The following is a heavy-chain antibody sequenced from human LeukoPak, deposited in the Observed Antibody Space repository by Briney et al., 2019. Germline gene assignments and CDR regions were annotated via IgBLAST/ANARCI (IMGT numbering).Heavy chain of an antibody. Sequence: GGSLRLSCAASGFTFRHYGMGWVRQAPGKGLEWVAVISYDGSNKYHAESVKGRFSISRDNSKKMLYLQMNSLRAEDTAVYYCARDPNYYDSSGYYLQIDYWGQGTLVTVSS. D-gene: IGHD3-22*01. CDR1: GFTFRHYG. J-gene: IGHJ4*02. CDR3: ARDPNYYDSSGYYLQIDY. V-gene: IGHV3-30*03. CDR2: ISYDGSNK.